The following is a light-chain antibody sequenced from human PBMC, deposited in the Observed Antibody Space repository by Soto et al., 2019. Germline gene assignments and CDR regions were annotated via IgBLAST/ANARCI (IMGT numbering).Light chain of an antibody. V-gene: IGLV2-14*01. Sequence: QSALTQPASVSGSPGQSITISCTGTSSDVGAYNYVSWYQQHPGKAPKFMIYEVSNRPSGVSYRFSGSKSGNTASLIISGLQAEDEADYYCSSYTSSNTYVFGTGTKVTVL. CDR2: EVS. CDR3: SSYTSSNTYV. CDR1: SSDVGAYNY. J-gene: IGLJ1*01.